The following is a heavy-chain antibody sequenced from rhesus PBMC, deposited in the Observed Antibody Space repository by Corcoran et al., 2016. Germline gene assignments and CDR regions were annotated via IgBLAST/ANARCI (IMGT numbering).Heavy chain of an antibody. CDR3: QIAGTTSEYCEC. V-gene: IGHV3S16*01. Sequence: EVQLVESGGGLVQPGGSLRLSCAASGFTFSSYGMSWVRQAPGKGLEWVLSISSASSYRDYADSVNGRFTIARDNAKNSLSLQRNSLRAEDTAVYYCQIAGTTSEYCECWGQGALVTVSS. CDR1: GFTFSSYG. D-gene: IGHD1-20*01. J-gene: IGHJ1*01. CDR2: ISSASSYR.